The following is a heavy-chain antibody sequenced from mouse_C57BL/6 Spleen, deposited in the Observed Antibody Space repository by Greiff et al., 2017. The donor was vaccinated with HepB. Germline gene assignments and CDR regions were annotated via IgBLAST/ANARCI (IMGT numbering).Heavy chain of an antibody. CDR2: ISSGGDYI. J-gene: IGHJ3*01. D-gene: IGHD4-1*01. CDR1: GFTFSSYA. Sequence: DVMLVESGEGLVKPGGSLKLSCAASGFTFSSYAMSWVRQTPEKRLEWVAYISSGGDYIYYADTVKGRFTISRDNARNTLYLQMSSLKSEDTAMYYCTRALTGTDAYWGQGTLVTVSA. CDR3: TRALTGTDAY. V-gene: IGHV5-9-1*02.